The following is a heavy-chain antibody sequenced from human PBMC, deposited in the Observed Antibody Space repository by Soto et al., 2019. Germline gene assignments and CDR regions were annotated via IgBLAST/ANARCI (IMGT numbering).Heavy chain of an antibody. D-gene: IGHD3-9*01. CDR2: ISAYNGNT. V-gene: IGHV1-18*01. CDR3: ARDRITMFYRDDMDV. Sequence: QVQLVQSGAEVKKPGASVKVSCKASGYTFTSYGISWVRQAPGQGLEWMGWISAYNGNTNYTQRVQGRVTMTTDTSTNTAYMELRSLTSDDTAVYYCARDRITMFYRDDMDVWGQGTTVTVSS. CDR1: GYTFTSYG. J-gene: IGHJ6*02.